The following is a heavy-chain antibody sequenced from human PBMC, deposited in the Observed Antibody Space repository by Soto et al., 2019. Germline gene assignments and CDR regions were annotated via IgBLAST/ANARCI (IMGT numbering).Heavy chain of an antibody. Sequence: PSETLSLTCAVYGGSFSGYYWSWIRQPPGKGLEWIGEINHSGSTNYNPSLKSRVTISVDTSKNQFSLKLSSVTAADTAVYYCARGWHRNYYYYGMDVWGQGTTVTVSS. V-gene: IGHV4-34*01. CDR3: ARGWHRNYYYYGMDV. CDR2: INHSGST. CDR1: GGSFSGYY. J-gene: IGHJ6*02.